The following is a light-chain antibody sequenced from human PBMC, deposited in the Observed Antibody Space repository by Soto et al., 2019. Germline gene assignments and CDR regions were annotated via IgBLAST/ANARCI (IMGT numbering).Light chain of an antibody. CDR3: QQRSKWHRT. V-gene: IGKV3D-11*02. CDR2: DAT. Sequence: ETVLTQSPGTRSLSPVERATLSFMASQSLSTDLAWYQQKPGPATRLIINDATNSATGLPARFSGGGCGTDFTLTISSIEHEDFAVYYCQQRSKWHRTFGQGTKVDIK. CDR1: QSLSTD. J-gene: IGKJ1*01.